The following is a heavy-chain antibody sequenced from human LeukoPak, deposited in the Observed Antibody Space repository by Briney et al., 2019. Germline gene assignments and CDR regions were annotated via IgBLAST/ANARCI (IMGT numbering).Heavy chain of an antibody. CDR3: ARYYYDSSGYYQSRVPFDY. V-gene: IGHV1-69*13. CDR1: GGTFSSYA. J-gene: IGHJ4*02. CDR2: IIPIFGTA. Sequence: SVKVSCKASGGTFSSYAISWVRQAPGQGLEWMGGIIPIFGTAIYAQKFQGRVTITADESTSTAYMELSSLRSEDTAVYYCARYYYDSSGYYQSRVPFDYWGQGTLVTVSS. D-gene: IGHD3-22*01.